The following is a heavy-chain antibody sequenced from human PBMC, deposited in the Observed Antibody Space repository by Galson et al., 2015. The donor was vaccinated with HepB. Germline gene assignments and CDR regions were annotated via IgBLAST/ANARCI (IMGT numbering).Heavy chain of an antibody. V-gene: IGHV4-34*01. J-gene: IGHJ3*02. CDR2: INHSGST. Sequence: LSLTCAVYGGSFSGYYWSWIRQPPGKGLEWIGEINHSGSTNYNPSLKSRVTISVDTSKNQFSLKLSSVTAADTAVYYCARMGAYGGNLNAFDIWGQGTMVTVSS. D-gene: IGHD4-23*01. CDR3: ARMGAYGGNLNAFDI. CDR1: GGSFSGYY.